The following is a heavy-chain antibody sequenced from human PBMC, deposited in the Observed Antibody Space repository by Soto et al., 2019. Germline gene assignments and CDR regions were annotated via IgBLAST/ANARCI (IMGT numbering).Heavy chain of an antibody. D-gene: IGHD3-3*01. CDR2: ISAYNGNT. CDR3: ASYVLRAEFDP. V-gene: IGHV1-18*01. Sequence: ASVKVSCKASGYTFTSYGISWVQQAPGQGLEWMGWISAYNGNTNYAQKLQGRVTMTTDTSTSTAYMELRSLRSDDTAVYYCASYVLRAEFDPWGQGTLVTVSS. CDR1: GYTFTSYG. J-gene: IGHJ5*02.